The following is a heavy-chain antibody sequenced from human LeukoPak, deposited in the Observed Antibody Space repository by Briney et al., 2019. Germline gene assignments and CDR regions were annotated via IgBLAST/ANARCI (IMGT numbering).Heavy chain of an antibody. CDR2: IIPILGIA. CDR1: GGTFTSYA. Sequence: GASVTVSFTASGGTFTSYAISWVRQAPGQGLEWMGRIIPILGIANYAQKFQGRVTITADKSTSTAYMELSSLRSEDTAVYYCAGYRNYYDSSGYYYWGQGTLVTVSS. J-gene: IGHJ4*02. CDR3: AGYRNYYDSSGYYY. D-gene: IGHD3-22*01. V-gene: IGHV1-69*04.